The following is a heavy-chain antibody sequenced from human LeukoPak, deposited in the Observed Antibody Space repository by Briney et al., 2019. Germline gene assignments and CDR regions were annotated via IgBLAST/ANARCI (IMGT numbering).Heavy chain of an antibody. CDR3: TTGAVAGPYYYGMDV. Sequence: GGSLRLSCAASGFTFSNAWMSWVRQAPGKGLEWVGRIKSKTDGGTTDYAAPVKGRFTISRDDSKNTLYLQMNNLKTEDTAVYYCTTGAVAGPYYYGMDVWGKGTTVTVSS. J-gene: IGHJ6*04. V-gene: IGHV3-15*01. D-gene: IGHD6-19*01. CDR2: IKSKTDGGTT. CDR1: GFTFSNAW.